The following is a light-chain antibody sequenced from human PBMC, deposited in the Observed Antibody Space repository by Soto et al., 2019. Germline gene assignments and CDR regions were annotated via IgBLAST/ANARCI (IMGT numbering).Light chain of an antibody. CDR3: QQYNSYLT. V-gene: IGKV1-5*03. CDR1: QTINTW. J-gene: IGKJ4*01. Sequence: EIQMTQSPSTLSASVGDRVTITCRASQTINTWLAWYQQKPGKVPKLLIYEASSLESGVPSRFRGSGSETEFTLTISSLQPDDFATYYCQQYNSYLTFGGGTKVEIK. CDR2: EAS.